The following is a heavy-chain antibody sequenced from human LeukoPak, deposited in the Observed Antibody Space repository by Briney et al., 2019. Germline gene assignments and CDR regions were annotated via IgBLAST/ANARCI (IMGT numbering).Heavy chain of an antibody. Sequence: SETLSLTCTVSGTSITRTYWSWIRQPPGKGLEWIGYIYYSGSTNYNPSLKSRVTISVDTSKNQFSLKLSPVTAADTAVYYCARELASYGYGFDYWGQGTLVTVSS. CDR3: ARELASYGYGFDY. CDR2: IYYSGST. CDR1: GTSITRTY. J-gene: IGHJ4*02. V-gene: IGHV4-59*01. D-gene: IGHD5-18*01.